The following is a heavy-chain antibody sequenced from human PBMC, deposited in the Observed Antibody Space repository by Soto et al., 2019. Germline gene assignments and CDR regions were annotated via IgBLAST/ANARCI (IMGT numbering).Heavy chain of an antibody. CDR1: GYTFTSYG. D-gene: IGHD3-3*01. Sequence: GASVKVSCKASGYTFTSYGISWVRQAPGQGLEWMGWISAYNGNTNYAQKLQGRVTMTTDTSTSTAYMELRSLRSDDTAVYYCARVLFRFLEWFPTFFDYWGQGTLVPVSS. J-gene: IGHJ4*02. CDR3: ARVLFRFLEWFPTFFDY. CDR2: ISAYNGNT. V-gene: IGHV1-18*01.